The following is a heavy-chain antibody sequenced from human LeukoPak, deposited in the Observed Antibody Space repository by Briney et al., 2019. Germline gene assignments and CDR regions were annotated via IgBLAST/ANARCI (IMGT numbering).Heavy chain of an antibody. D-gene: IGHD5-18*01. Sequence: ASVKVSCKASGYTFTGYYMHWVRQAPGQGLEWMGWINPNSGGTNYAQKFQGRVTMTRDTSISTAYMELSRQRSDDTAVYYCASSYGSWRYYYYMDVWGKGTTVTVSS. CDR2: INPNSGGT. J-gene: IGHJ6*03. V-gene: IGHV1-2*02. CDR1: GYTFTGYY. CDR3: ASSYGSWRYYYYMDV.